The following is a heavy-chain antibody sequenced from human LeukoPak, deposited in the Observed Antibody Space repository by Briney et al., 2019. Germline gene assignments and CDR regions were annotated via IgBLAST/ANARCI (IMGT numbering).Heavy chain of an antibody. CDR3: ARVPIAARPGYYYYMDV. D-gene: IGHD6-6*01. V-gene: IGHV1-18*01. Sequence: GASVKVSCKASGYTFTSYGISWVRQAPGQGLEWMGWISAYNGNTNYAQKLQGRVTMTTDTSTSTAYMELRSLRSDDTAVYYCARVPIAARPGYYYYMDVWGKGTTVTVSS. CDR2: ISAYNGNT. J-gene: IGHJ6*03. CDR1: GYTFTSYG.